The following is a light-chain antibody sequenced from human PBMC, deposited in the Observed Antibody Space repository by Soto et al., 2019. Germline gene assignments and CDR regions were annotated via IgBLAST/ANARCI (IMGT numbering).Light chain of an antibody. CDR2: GAS. CDR3: RHYCRSGT. CDR1: QCVSNNY. Sequence: EIVLTQSPGTLSLSPGERATLSCRASQCVSNNYLAWYQQKPGQAPRLLIYGASNRATSIPDRFSGSGSGTDFTLTISRLEPEDFAVDYCRHYCRSGTFVQRTKVEFK. J-gene: IGKJ1*01. V-gene: IGKV3-20*01.